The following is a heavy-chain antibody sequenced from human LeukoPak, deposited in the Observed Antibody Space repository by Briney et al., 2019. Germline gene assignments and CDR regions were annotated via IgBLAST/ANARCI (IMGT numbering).Heavy chain of an antibody. CDR1: GFTFSSYG. CDR3: ATRGLSANNSYDLVP. J-gene: IGHJ5*02. V-gene: IGHV3-21*01. D-gene: IGHD1-1*01. CDR2: MSGCCGYI. Sequence: SGESLRLSCAASGFTFSSYGMYWVRQAPGKGLEWVSTMSGCCGYIYYEDSVKGRFTISRDNSKNTLYLQMSSLRAEDTAVYYSATRGLSANNSYDLVPWGERTLFTVSP.